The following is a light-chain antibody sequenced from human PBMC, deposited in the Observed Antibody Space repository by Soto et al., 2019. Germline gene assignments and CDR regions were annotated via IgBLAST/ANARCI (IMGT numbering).Light chain of an antibody. J-gene: IGKJ1*01. CDR1: QSVSSN. CDR3: HQYNNWPRT. Sequence: EIVMSQSPATLSVSPGERATLSCRASQSVSSNLAWYQQKPGQAPRVLIYGASTRATGIPARFSGSGSGTEFTLTISSLQSEDFAVYYCHQYNNWPRTFGQGTKVDIK. CDR2: GAS. V-gene: IGKV3-15*01.